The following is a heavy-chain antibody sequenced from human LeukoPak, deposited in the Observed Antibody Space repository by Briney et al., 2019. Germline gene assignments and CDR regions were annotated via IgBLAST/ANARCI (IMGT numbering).Heavy chain of an antibody. J-gene: IGHJ4*02. CDR2: IYYSGST. CDR3: ARGTLLYSYGYDY. CDR1: GGSISSYY. Sequence: SETLSLTCTVSGGSISSYYSSWIRQPPGKGLEWIGYIYYSGSTNYNPSLKSRVTISVDTSKNQFSLKLSSVTAADTAVYYCARGTLLYSYGYDYWGQGTLVTVSS. D-gene: IGHD5-18*01. V-gene: IGHV4-59*01.